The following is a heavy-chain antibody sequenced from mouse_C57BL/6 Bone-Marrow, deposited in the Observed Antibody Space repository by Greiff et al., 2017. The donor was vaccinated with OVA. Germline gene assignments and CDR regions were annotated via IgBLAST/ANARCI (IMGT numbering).Heavy chain of an antibody. D-gene: IGHD2-3*01. CDR2: LYPGDGDT. V-gene: IGHV1-82*01. J-gene: IGHJ2*01. Sequence: VQLQQSGPELVKPGASVKISCKASGYAFSSSWMNWVKQRPGQGLEWIGRLYPGDGDTNYNGQFKGKATLTAAKSSSTAYMQLSSLTSEDSAVYFCARHEDGYYASYFDYWGQGTTLTVSS. CDR1: GYAFSSSW. CDR3: ARHEDGYYASYFDY.